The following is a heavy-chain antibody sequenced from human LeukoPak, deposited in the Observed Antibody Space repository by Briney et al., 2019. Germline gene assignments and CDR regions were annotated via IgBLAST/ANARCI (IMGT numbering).Heavy chain of an antibody. J-gene: IGHJ4*02. CDR2: IYSTGDT. CDR1: GYLINSGYC. Sequence: SETLSLTCSVSGYLINSGYCWGWFRQSPGKGLEWIGSIYSTGDTYDKRSLKRRVSISVDSSKNQFSLKLRSVTAADTAVYYCASRATVANFYFDSWGQGNLVTVSS. CDR3: ASRATVANFYFDS. D-gene: IGHD5-12*01. V-gene: IGHV4-38-2*02.